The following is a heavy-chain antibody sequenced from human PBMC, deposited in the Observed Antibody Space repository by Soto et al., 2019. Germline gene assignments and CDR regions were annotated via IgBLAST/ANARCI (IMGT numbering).Heavy chain of an antibody. CDR1: GFTFTSSA. Sequence: CKASGFTFTSSAVQWVRQARGQRLEWIGWIVVGSGNTNYAQKFQERVTITRDMSTSTAYMELSSLRSEDTAAYYCAADDSSSSSEFYYYYYGMDVWGQGTTVTVSS. CDR3: AADDSSSSSEFYYYYYGMDV. J-gene: IGHJ6*02. D-gene: IGHD6-6*01. V-gene: IGHV1-58*01. CDR2: IVVGSGNT.